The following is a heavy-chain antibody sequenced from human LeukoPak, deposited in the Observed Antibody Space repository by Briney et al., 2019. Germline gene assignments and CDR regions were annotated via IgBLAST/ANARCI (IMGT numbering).Heavy chain of an antibody. V-gene: IGHV1-2*02. CDR1: GYTFTVYY. CDR2: INPNSGGT. Sequence: ASVKVSCKASGYTFTVYYMHWVRQAPGQGREWMGWINPNSGGTNYAQKFQGRVTMTRDTSISTAYMELSRLRSDDTAVYYCARVFVILTGQYFKWFDPWGQGTLVTVSS. J-gene: IGHJ5*02. D-gene: IGHD3-9*01. CDR3: ARVFVILTGQYFKWFDP.